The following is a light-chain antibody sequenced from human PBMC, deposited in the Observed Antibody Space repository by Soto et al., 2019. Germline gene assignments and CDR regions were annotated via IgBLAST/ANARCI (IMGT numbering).Light chain of an antibody. CDR1: QSVNSNY. V-gene: IGKV3D-20*02. CDR2: ETS. CDR3: QQRHMWPIT. J-gene: IGKJ5*01. Sequence: EIVLTQSPATLSLSPGERATLSCRASQSVNSNYLAWYQQKPGQAPRLLMYETSTRATGIPDRFSGSGSGTDFTLTISRLEPEDSAVYYCQQRHMWPITFGQGTRLEIK.